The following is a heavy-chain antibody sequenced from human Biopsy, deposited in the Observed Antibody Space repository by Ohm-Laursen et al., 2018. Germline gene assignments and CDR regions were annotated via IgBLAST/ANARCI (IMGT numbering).Heavy chain of an antibody. D-gene: IGHD5-24*01. J-gene: IGHJ2*01. Sequence: PSQTLSLTCTVSGGSISNNNYYWGWIPQPPGKALEWIGYIYFTGRTSYNPSLKSRVTMSVNTSKKQFSLRLSSVTAADTAVYYCASAGYNPDWNFDLWGRGTRVTVSS. CDR1: GGSISNNNYY. V-gene: IGHV4-61*05. CDR2: IYFTGRT. CDR3: ASAGYNPDWNFDL.